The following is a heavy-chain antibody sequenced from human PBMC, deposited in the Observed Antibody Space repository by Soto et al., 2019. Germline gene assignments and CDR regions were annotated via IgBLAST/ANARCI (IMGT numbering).Heavy chain of an antibody. Sequence: PGGSLRLSCAASGFTFINYAMSWVRQAPGKGLEWVSAIRGSGTSTYYADSVKGRFTISRDNSKNTLYLQMNSLRVEDTAVYYCAKGGNGTIDWFDPWGQGTLVTVSS. CDR3: AKGGNGTIDWFDP. CDR1: GFTFINYA. V-gene: IGHV3-23*01. J-gene: IGHJ5*02. CDR2: IRGSGTST. D-gene: IGHD1-7*01.